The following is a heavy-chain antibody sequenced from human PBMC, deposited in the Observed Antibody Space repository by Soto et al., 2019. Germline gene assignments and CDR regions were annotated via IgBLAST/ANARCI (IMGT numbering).Heavy chain of an antibody. CDR2: IHYSGTT. D-gene: IGHD6-13*01. CDR1: GGSMRNYF. J-gene: IGHJ4*02. CDR3: AAGEASSRNLAPYYLDF. Sequence: SETLSLTCTVSGGSMRNYFWTWIRQPPGKGLEWIGYIHYSGTTSFFPSYNPSLRSRVTISEDTSKYQFSLKLLSVTTADTAAYFCAAGEASSRNLAPYYLDFWGQGTLVTVSS. V-gene: IGHV4-59*01.